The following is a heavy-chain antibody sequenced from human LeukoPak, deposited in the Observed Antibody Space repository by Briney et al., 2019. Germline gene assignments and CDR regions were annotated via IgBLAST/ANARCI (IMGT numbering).Heavy chain of an antibody. J-gene: IGHJ4*02. V-gene: IGHV4-4*02. Sequence: PSETLSLTCAVSGGSISSSHWWSWVRQPPGKGLEWIGEIYHSGSTNYNPSLKSRVTISVDTSKNQISLKLSSVTAADTAVYYCARGGDWSHDCWGQGTLVTVSS. CDR2: IYHSGST. CDR1: GGSISSSHW. D-gene: IGHD3/OR15-3a*01. CDR3: ARGGDWSHDC.